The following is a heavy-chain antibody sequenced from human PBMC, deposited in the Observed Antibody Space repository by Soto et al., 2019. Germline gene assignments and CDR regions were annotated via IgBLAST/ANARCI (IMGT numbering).Heavy chain of an antibody. D-gene: IGHD3-22*01. CDR1: GNTFTSYA. CDR2: ISGYSCNT. Sequence: QLQLVQSGAEVKKPGASVTVSCKASGNTFTSYAFSWVRQAPGQGLEWMGWISGYSCNTNYAQNLQGRVTMTKDTSTSTAYMELSSLRSDDTAVYYCARDRRPYYYASSGYYYWGQGTLVTVSS. J-gene: IGHJ4*02. V-gene: IGHV1-18*01. CDR3: ARDRRPYYYASSGYYY.